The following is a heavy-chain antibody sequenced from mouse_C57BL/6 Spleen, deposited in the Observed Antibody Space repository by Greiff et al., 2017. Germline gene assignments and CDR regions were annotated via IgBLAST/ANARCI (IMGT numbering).Heavy chain of an antibody. J-gene: IGHJ4*01. V-gene: IGHV2-2*01. CDR2: IWSGGST. CDR1: GFSLTSYG. CDR3: ARGQLRLEGYAMDY. Sequence: VKLQESGPGLVQPSQSLSITCTVSGFSLTSYGVHWVRQSPGKGLEWLGVIWSGGSTDYNAAFISRLSISKDNSKSQVFFKMNSLQADDTAIYYCARGQLRLEGYAMDYWGQGTSVTVSS. D-gene: IGHD3-2*02.